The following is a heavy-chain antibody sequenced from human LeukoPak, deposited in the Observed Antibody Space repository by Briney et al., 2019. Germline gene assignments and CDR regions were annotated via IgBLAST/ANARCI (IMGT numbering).Heavy chain of an antibody. CDR3: ANRKTFGFDS. V-gene: IGHV3-11*03. J-gene: IGHJ4*02. CDR1: GFTFSDYY. Sequence: GGSLRLSCAASGFTFSDYYMSWIRQAPGKGLEWVSYISSSSSYTNYADSVKGRFTISRDNSKKTLYLQMNSLRADDSAVYYCANRKTFGFDSWGQGILVTVSS. CDR2: ISSSSSYT. D-gene: IGHD3-3*01.